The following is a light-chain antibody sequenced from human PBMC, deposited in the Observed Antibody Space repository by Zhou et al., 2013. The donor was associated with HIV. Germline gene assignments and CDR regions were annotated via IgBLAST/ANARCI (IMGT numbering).Light chain of an antibody. J-gene: IGKJ2*01. Sequence: DIVLTQSPLSLPVTPGEPASISCRSSQSLLHSDGYNYLDWYLQKPGQSPQLLISLASNRASGVPDRFSGSGSGTDFTLKISRVEPEDVGVYYCMQGTHWPPSLGQGTKLEIK. CDR2: LAS. V-gene: IGKV2-28*01. CDR3: MQGTHWPPS. CDR1: QSLLHSDGYNY.